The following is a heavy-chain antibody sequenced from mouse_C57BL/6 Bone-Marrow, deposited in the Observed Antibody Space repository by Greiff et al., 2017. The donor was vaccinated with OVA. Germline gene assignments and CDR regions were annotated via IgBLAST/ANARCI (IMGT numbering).Heavy chain of an antibody. Sequence: VQLQQSGAELARPGASVKLSCKASGYTFTSYGISWVKQRTGQGLEWIGEIYPRSGNTYYNEKFKGKATLTADKSSSTAYMELRSLTSEDSAVYFCARGSDYDYDVIDYWGQGTTLTVSS. J-gene: IGHJ2*01. CDR1: GYTFTSYG. D-gene: IGHD2-4*01. CDR2: IYPRSGNT. CDR3: ARGSDYDYDVIDY. V-gene: IGHV1-81*01.